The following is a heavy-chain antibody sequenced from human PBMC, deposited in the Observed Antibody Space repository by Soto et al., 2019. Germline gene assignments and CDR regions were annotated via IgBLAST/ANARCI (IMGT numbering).Heavy chain of an antibody. CDR2: IYYSGTA. CDR1: NLYISGLY. Sequence: SQTMSLTYTFSNLYISGLYLVLIRQSQGKGLEWIGYIYYSGTATYNPSLKSRITISVDTSKNQISLRLSSVTAADTAVYYCARNVHNQGPEYYWHSWGQGTLVTVSS. V-gene: IGHV4-59*08. J-gene: IGHJ4*02. CDR3: ARNVHNQGPEYYWHS. D-gene: IGHD3-10*01.